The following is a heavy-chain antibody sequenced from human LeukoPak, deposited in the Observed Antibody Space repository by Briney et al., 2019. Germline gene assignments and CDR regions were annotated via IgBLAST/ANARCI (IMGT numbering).Heavy chain of an antibody. CDR2: IINSGVT. CDR1: GDSISDYH. Sequence: KPSETLSLACTVSGDSISDYHWSWIRQPAGKGLEWIGRIINSGVTNYNPSLNSRVTISVDRTQNQFSLRLTSVTAADTAVYYCGTAEVGSSSYESYDYWGQGTQVTVSA. J-gene: IGHJ4*02. D-gene: IGHD1-26*01. V-gene: IGHV4-4*07. CDR3: GTAEVGSSSYESYDY.